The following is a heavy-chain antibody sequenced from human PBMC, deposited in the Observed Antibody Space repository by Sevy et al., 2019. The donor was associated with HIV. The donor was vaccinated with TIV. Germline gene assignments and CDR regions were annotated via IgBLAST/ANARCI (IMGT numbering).Heavy chain of an antibody. J-gene: IGHJ4*02. CDR2: ISYDGSNK. V-gene: IGHV3-30-3*01. Sequence: GGSLRLSCAASGFTFSSYAMHWVRQAPGKGLEWVAVISYDGSNKYYADSVKGRFTISRDNSKNTLYLQMNSLRAVATAVYYCARGGYYDFWSGLDYWGQGTLVTVSS. D-gene: IGHD3-3*01. CDR3: ARGGYYDFWSGLDY. CDR1: GFTFSSYA.